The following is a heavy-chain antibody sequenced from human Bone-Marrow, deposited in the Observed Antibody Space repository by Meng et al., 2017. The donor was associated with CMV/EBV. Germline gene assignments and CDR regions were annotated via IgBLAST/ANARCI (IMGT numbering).Heavy chain of an antibody. CDR1: GFTFSNYW. CDR2: INTDGSST. D-gene: IGHD1-26*01. J-gene: IGHJ4*02. Sequence: GESLKISCAASGFTFSNYWMHWVRQAPGKGLIWVSRINTDGSSTNYADSVKGRFTISRDNAKNTLYLQMNSLRAEDTAVYYCAKAGGSLGEVDYWGQGTLVTVSS. CDR3: AKAGGSLGEVDY. V-gene: IGHV3-74*01.